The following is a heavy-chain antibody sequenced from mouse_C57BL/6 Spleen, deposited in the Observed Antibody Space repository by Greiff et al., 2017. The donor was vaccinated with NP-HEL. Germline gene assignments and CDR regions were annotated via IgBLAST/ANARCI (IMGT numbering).Heavy chain of an antibody. CDR3: ARSDYYGSSPWYFDV. D-gene: IGHD1-1*01. V-gene: IGHV1-81*01. Sequence: QVQLQQSGAELARPGASVKLSCKASGYTFTSYGISWVKQRTGQGLEWIGEIYPRSGNTYYNEKFKGKATLTADKSSSTAYMELLSLTSEDSAVYFCARSDYYGSSPWYFDVWGTGTTVTVSS. J-gene: IGHJ1*03. CDR1: GYTFTSYG. CDR2: IYPRSGNT.